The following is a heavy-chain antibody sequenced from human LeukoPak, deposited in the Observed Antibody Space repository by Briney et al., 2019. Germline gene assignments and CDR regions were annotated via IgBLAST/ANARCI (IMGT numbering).Heavy chain of an antibody. J-gene: IGHJ5*02. V-gene: IGHV1-69*04. Sequence: ASVKVSCKASGGTFSSYAISWVRQAPGQGLEWMGRIIPILGIANYAQKFQGRVTITADKSTSTAYMELSSLRSEDTAVYYCARVWVYYDSSGYPGPNWFDPWGQGTLVTVSS. CDR2: IIPILGIA. CDR3: ARVWVYYDSSGYPGPNWFDP. CDR1: GGTFSSYA. D-gene: IGHD3-22*01.